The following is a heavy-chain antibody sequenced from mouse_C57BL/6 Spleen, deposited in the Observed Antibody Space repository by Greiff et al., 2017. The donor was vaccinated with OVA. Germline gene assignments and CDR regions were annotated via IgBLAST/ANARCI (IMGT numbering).Heavy chain of an antibody. CDR1: GYSFTSYY. CDR2: IYPGSGNT. CDR3: ARVTNWDVGYFDY. V-gene: IGHV1-66*01. D-gene: IGHD4-1*01. J-gene: IGHJ2*01. Sequence: VQLQQSGPELVKPGASVKISCKASGYSFTSYYIHWVKQRPGQGLEWIGWIYPGSGNTKYNEKFKGKATLTADTSSSTAYMQLSSLTSEDSAVYYCARVTNWDVGYFDYWGQGTTLTVSS.